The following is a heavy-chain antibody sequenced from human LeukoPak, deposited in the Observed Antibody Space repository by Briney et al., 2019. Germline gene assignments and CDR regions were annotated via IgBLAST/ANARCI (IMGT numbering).Heavy chain of an antibody. V-gene: IGHV3-30*02. D-gene: IGHD2-2*02. CDR1: GFAFTSYG. Sequence: GGSLRLSCAASGFAFTSYGMHWVRQAPGKGLEWVAFVRSDGSTKYYADSVKGRFTISRDNSKNTLDLQMNSLRAEDSALYYCVKYCSSPSCHTRLFDYWGQGTLVTVSS. CDR2: VRSDGSTK. CDR3: VKYCSSPSCHTRLFDY. J-gene: IGHJ4*02.